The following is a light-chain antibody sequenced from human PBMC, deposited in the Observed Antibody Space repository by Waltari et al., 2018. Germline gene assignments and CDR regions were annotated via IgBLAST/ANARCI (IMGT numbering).Light chain of an antibody. V-gene: IGLV2-23*01. CDR2: EGS. CDR1: SNDVGSYNL. J-gene: IGLJ2*01. Sequence: QSALTQPASVSGSPGQSITISCTGTSNDVGSYNLLSWLQQHPGKAPKLMIYEGSKRPSGVSSRFSGSRSGNTASLTISGLQADDEADYYCSSYSGFTVIFGGGTKLTVL. CDR3: SSYSGFTVI.